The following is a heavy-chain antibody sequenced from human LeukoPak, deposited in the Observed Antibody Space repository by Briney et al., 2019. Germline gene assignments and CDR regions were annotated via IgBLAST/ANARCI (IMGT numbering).Heavy chain of an antibody. CDR1: GGSISSYY. Sequence: PSETLSLTCTVSGGSISSYYWSWIRQPPGKGLEWIGYIYYSGSTNYNPSPKSRVTISVDTSKNQFSLKLSSVTAADTAVYYCARASVADYGGNAGFDYWGQGTLVTVSS. CDR3: ARASVADYGGNAGFDY. J-gene: IGHJ4*02. CDR2: IYYSGST. V-gene: IGHV4-59*01. D-gene: IGHD4-23*01.